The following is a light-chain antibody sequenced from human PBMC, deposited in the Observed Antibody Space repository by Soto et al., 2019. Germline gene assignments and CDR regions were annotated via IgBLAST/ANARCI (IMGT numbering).Light chain of an antibody. J-gene: IGLJ1*01. CDR1: SSDIGDSNY. CDR3: SSFRRSSTSYV. CDR2: DVS. V-gene: IGLV2-14*03. Sequence: QSVLTQPASVSGTPGQLITISCTGTSSDIGDSNYVSWYQQHPGKAPKLVIYDVSNRPSGVSNRFSGSKSANTASLTISGLQAEDEADYYCSSFRRSSTSYVFGTGTNVTVL.